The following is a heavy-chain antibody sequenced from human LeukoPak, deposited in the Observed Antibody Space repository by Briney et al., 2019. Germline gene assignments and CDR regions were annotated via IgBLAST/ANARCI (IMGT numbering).Heavy chain of an antibody. CDR3: ARGKLELTTGVFDY. Sequence: PSETLSLTCAVYGGSFSGYYWSWIRQPPGKGLEWTGEINHSGSTNYNPSLKSRVTISVDTSKNQFSLKLSSVTAADTAVYYCARGKLELTTGVFDYWGQGTLVTVSS. CDR2: INHSGST. J-gene: IGHJ4*02. D-gene: IGHD1-7*01. CDR1: GGSFSGYY. V-gene: IGHV4-34*01.